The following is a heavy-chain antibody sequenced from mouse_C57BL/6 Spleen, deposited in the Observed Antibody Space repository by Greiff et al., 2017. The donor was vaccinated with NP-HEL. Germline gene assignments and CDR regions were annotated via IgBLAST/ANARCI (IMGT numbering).Heavy chain of an antibody. J-gene: IGHJ1*03. CDR1: GYTFTSYW. V-gene: IGHV1-7*01. CDR3: ARGGLRQDWYFDV. Sequence: QVHVKQSGAELAKPGASVKLSCKASGYTFTSYWMHWVKQRPGQGLEWIGYINPSSGYTKYNQKFKDKATLTADKSSSTAYMQLSSLTYEDSAVYYCARGGLRQDWYFDVWGTGTTVTVSS. D-gene: IGHD2-4*01. CDR2: INPSSGYT.